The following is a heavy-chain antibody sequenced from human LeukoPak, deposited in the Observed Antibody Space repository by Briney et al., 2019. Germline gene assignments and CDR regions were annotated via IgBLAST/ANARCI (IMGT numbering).Heavy chain of an antibody. CDR1: GFTFSSYA. CDR2: ISDSGIST. V-gene: IGHV3-23*01. CDR3: AKPAPRTTIAARLDY. Sequence: PGGSLRLSCAASGFTFSSYAMTWVRQAPGKGLERVSSISDSGISTFYADSVRGRFTISRDNSKNTLYLQMNSLRAEDAAVYYCAKPAPRTTIAARLDYWGQGTLVTVSS. J-gene: IGHJ4*02. D-gene: IGHD6-6*01.